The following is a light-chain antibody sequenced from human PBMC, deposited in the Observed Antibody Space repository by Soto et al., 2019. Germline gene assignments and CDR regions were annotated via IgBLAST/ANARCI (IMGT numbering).Light chain of an antibody. CDR3: SSYTTSTTRV. Sequence: QSALTQPASVSGSPGQSITISCAGTSSDVGVYDFVSWYQQHPGKAPKLLIYDVNNRLAGISNRFSGSKSGNTASLTISGLQAEDEADYYCSSYTTSTTRVFGGGTKVTVL. V-gene: IGLV2-14*03. J-gene: IGLJ2*01. CDR1: SSDVGVYDF. CDR2: DVN.